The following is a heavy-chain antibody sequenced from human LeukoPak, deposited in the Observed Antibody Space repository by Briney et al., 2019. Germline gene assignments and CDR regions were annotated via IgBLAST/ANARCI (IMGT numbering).Heavy chain of an antibody. Sequence: GGSLRLSCAASGFTFSNYAMTWARQAPGKGLEWVSSISSSSSYIYYADSVKGRFTISRDNAKNSLYLQMNSLRAEDTAVYYCARATSFISPSDYWGQGTLVTVSS. CDR3: ARATSFISPSDY. V-gene: IGHV3-21*01. J-gene: IGHJ4*02. CDR2: ISSSSSYI. CDR1: GFTFSNYA. D-gene: IGHD3-3*02.